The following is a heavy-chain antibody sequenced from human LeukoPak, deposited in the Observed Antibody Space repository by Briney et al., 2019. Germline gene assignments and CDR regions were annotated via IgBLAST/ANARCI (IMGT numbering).Heavy chain of an antibody. D-gene: IGHD3-22*01. CDR2: IYHNGGT. J-gene: IGHJ4*02. V-gene: IGHV4-61*03. Sequence: SETLSLTCTVSGDSVGSDNYYWSWIRQLPGKGLEWIGYIYHNGGTKYNPSLRSRVTMSVDTSKNHVSLKLGSVTAADTAVYYCARDRRGYYDSSGYFDRWGQGTLVTVPS. CDR1: GDSVGSDNYY. CDR3: ARDRRGYYDSSGYFDR.